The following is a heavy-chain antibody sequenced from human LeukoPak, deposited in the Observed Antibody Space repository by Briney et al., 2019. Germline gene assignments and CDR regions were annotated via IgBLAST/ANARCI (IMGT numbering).Heavy chain of an antibody. CDR1: GFTFINYW. Sequence: GGSLRLSCAASGFTFINYWMSWVRQAPGKGLEWVANIKGDGSDKLFLDSLRGRFTISRDNAKNSLYLQMNNLRAEDTAVYFCARIGGGVDIGWFFDYWGQGTLVTVSS. CDR3: ARIGGGVDIGWFFDY. CDR2: IKGDGSDK. D-gene: IGHD6-19*01. J-gene: IGHJ4*02. V-gene: IGHV3-7*01.